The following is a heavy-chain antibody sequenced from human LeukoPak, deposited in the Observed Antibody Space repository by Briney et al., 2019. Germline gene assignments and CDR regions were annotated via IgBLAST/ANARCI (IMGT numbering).Heavy chain of an antibody. V-gene: IGHV3-74*01. J-gene: IGHJ4*02. CDR2: INSDGSST. D-gene: IGHD6-13*01. CDR1: GFTFSSYW. Sequence: PAGSLRLSCAASGFTFSSYWMHWVRQAPGKGLVWVSRINSDGSSTSYADSVKGRFTISRDNAKNTLYLQMNSLRAEDTAVYYCARDLSSSWYSWPSDYWGQGTLVTVSS. CDR3: ARDLSSSWYSWPSDY.